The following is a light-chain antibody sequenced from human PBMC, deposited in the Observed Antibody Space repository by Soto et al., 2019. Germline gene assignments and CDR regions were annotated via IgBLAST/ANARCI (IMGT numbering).Light chain of an antibody. J-gene: IGKJ4*01. CDR2: DAS. CDR3: QQRSNWPST. CDR1: QSVSSY. V-gene: IGKV3-11*01. Sequence: EIVLTQSPATLSLSPGERAALSCRASQSVSSYLAWYQQKPGQAPRLLIYDASKTATGIPARFSGSWSGTDFTLTISRLEPEDFAVYFCQQRSNWPSTFGGGTKVEI.